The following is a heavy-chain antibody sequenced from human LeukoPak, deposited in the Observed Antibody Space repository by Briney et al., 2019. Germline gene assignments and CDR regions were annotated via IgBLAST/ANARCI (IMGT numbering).Heavy chain of an antibody. CDR1: AGTFSGYY. J-gene: IGHJ3*02. Sequence: PSETLSLPCTVSAGTFSGYYWPWIRQSPGKGLVWIGEINHSGSTKHNPSLRSRVTISVDTSKKQFSLKLRSVTAADTAVYYCARGLIMGAPDAFDIWGQGTMVTVSS. D-gene: IGHD1-26*01. CDR3: ARGLIMGAPDAFDI. CDR2: INHSGST. V-gene: IGHV4-34*01.